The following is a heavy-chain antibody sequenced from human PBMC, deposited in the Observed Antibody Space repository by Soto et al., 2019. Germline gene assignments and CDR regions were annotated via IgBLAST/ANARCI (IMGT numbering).Heavy chain of an antibody. CDR1: GFMFTKST. CDR2: ITSASDYI. D-gene: IGHD3-9*01. V-gene: IGHV3-21*01. CDR3: ARVGTGSSTPLDI. Sequence: GGSRRLSCVASGFMFTKSTMNWVRQAPGKGLEWVSSITSASDYIFYADSVKGRFTISRDNANNSLYLQMNSLRAEDTAVYYCARVGTGSSTPLDIWGQGTRVTVSS. J-gene: IGHJ3*02.